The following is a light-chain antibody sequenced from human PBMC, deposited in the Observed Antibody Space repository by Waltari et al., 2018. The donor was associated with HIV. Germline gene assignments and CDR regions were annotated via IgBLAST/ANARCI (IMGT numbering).Light chain of an antibody. CDR3: SSFTSSTTWV. Sequence: QSALTQPASVSGSPGQSVTISCTGTSSDVAKYNYVSWYQQPPGQAPKLMIYEVSKRPSGVSNRFSGSKSGNTASLTISGLQAEDDADYYCSSFTSSTTWVFGGGTRLTVL. CDR1: SSDVAKYNY. V-gene: IGLV2-14*01. CDR2: EVS. J-gene: IGLJ3*02.